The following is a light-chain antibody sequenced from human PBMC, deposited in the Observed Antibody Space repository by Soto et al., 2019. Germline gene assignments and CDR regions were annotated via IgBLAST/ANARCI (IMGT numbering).Light chain of an antibody. J-gene: IGLJ1*01. Sequence: QSVLTQPPSVSAATGQKVTISCSGSSSNIGGNSVSWYQQLLGTAPKLLIYDDNKRPTGITDRFSGSKSGTSDTLGITGFHTSDEADYDCASWDSILSAYVFGTGTNATVL. CDR3: ASWDSILSAYV. CDR2: DDN. V-gene: IGLV1-51*01. CDR1: SSNIGGNS.